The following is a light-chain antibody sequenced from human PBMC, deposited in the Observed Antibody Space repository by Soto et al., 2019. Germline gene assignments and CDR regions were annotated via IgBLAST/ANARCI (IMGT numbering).Light chain of an antibody. CDR2: DAS. CDR3: QKYDDIPPT. J-gene: IGKJ5*01. Sequence: EIQITHAPSSLTESVGDGVTLTFRASQDITNYLNWYQQKPGKAPKLLIYDASNLEPGVPSRFSGRGSGADFTFSISSLQPEDIATYYCQKYDDIPPTCGQGTRLEIK. V-gene: IGKV1-33*01. CDR1: QDITNY.